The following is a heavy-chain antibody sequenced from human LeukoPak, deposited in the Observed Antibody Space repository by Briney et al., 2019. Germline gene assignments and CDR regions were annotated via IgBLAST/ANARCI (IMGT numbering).Heavy chain of an antibody. J-gene: IGHJ4*02. V-gene: IGHV4-4*07. Sequence: PSETLSLTCTVSGGSISSYYWSWIRQPAGKGLEWIGRIYTSGSTNYNPSLKSRVTMSVDTSKNQFSLKLSSVTAADTAVYYCAKSYFDYSTYYSYYFNLWGQGALATVSS. CDR3: AKSYFDYSTYYSYYFNL. D-gene: IGHD4-11*01. CDR1: GGSISSYY. CDR2: IYTSGST.